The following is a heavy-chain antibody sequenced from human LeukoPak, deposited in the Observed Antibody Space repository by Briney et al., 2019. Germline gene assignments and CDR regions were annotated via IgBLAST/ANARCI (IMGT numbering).Heavy chain of an antibody. CDR2: IISKTSGGTT. CDR1: GLTFANAW. J-gene: IGHJ4*02. D-gene: IGHD5-18*01. V-gene: IGHV3-15*01. Sequence: GGSRTLSCAASGLTFANAWMSWVRQAPGKGLEWVARIISKTSGGTTDYAAPVKGRFTISRDDSKTTLYLQMNSLKTEDTAVYYCTTYRYNYGSTGYFYFDFWGQGTLVTVSS. CDR3: TTYRYNYGSTGYFYFDF.